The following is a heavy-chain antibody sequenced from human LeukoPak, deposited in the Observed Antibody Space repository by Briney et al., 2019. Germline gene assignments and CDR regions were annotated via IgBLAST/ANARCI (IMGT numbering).Heavy chain of an antibody. J-gene: IGHJ4*02. Sequence: PGGSLRLSCAASGFTFSDYGMHWVRQAPGKGLEWVAFIRYDGSNKYYADSVKGRFTISRDNSKNTLYLQMNSLRAEDTAVYYCAKGASGILGVFDYWGQGTLVTVSS. CDR3: AKGASGILGVFDY. CDR2: IRYDGSNK. V-gene: IGHV3-30*02. D-gene: IGHD1-26*01. CDR1: GFTFSDYG.